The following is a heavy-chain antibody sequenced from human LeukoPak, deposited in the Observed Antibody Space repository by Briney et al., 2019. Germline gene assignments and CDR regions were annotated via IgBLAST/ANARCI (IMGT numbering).Heavy chain of an antibody. CDR1: GGCISSSSYS. Sequence: SETLSLTCTVSGGCISSSSYSWGWIRQPPGKALEWIGSIYYSGSPYYNPSLKNRVTISVDTSKNQFSLKLSSVTAADTAVYYCARVPVNIWENWFDPWGQGTLVTVSS. CDR2: IYYSGSP. J-gene: IGHJ5*02. V-gene: IGHV4-39*07. CDR3: ARVPVNIWENWFDP. D-gene: IGHD1-26*01.